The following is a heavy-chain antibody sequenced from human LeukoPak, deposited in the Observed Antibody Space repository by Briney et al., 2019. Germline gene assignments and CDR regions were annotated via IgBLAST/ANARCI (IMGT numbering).Heavy chain of an antibody. CDR2: ITYDGSNK. Sequence: GGSLRLSCAASGFTFSSYAMHWVRQAPGKGLEWVAVITYDGSNKYYADSVEGRFTISRDNSKNTLYLQMNSLRAEDTAVYYCATRSGIDVWGQGTTVTVSS. CDR3: ATRSGIDV. V-gene: IGHV3-30*04. CDR1: GFTFSSYA. J-gene: IGHJ6*02.